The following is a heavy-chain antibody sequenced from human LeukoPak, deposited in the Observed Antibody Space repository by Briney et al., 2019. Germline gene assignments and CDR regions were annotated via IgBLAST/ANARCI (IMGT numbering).Heavy chain of an antibody. D-gene: IGHD2-8*01. J-gene: IGHJ6*02. CDR1: GYTFTSYG. Sequence: ASVKVSCKASGYTFTSYGISWVRQAPGQGLEWMGWISAYNGNTNYAQKLQGRVTMTTDTSTSTAYMELRSLRSDDTAVYYCARGGNIVLMAYADYGMDVWGQGTTVTVSS. CDR3: ARGGNIVLMAYADYGMDV. V-gene: IGHV1-18*01. CDR2: ISAYNGNT.